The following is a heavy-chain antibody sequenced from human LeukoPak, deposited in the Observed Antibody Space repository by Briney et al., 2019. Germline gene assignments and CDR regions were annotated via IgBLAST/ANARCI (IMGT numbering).Heavy chain of an antibody. CDR1: GFPFRSYW. Sequence: GGSLRLSCVASGFPFRSYWMSWVRQAPGKGLEWVANIKQDGSEKYYVDSVKGRFTISRDNAKNSLYLQMNSLRAEDTAVYYCASWRGYDSGSDYYYYGMDVWGQGTTVTVSS. CDR2: IKQDGSEK. J-gene: IGHJ6*02. D-gene: IGHD3-10*01. CDR3: ASWRGYDSGSDYYYYGMDV. V-gene: IGHV3-7*01.